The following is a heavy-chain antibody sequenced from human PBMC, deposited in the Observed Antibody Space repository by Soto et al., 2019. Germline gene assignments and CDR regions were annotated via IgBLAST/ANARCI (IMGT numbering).Heavy chain of an antibody. Sequence: SETLSLTCTVSGGSISSSSYYWGWIRQPPGKGLEWIGSIYYSGSTYYNPSLKSRVTISVDTSKNQFSLKLSSVTAADTAVYYCARGIVVVVAAREFDYWGQGTLVTVS. CDR1: GGSISSSSYY. V-gene: IGHV4-39*01. D-gene: IGHD2-15*01. J-gene: IGHJ4*02. CDR3: ARGIVVVVAAREFDY. CDR2: IYYSGST.